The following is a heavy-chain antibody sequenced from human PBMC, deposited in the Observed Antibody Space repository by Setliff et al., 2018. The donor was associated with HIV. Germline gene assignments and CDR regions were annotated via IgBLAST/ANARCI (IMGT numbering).Heavy chain of an antibody. J-gene: IGHJ4*02. CDR1: GDSISSYY. Sequence: SETLSLTCTVSGDSISSYYWSWIRQPPGKGLEWMGYVFYTRFAAYNPSLKSRLTISVDTSKSQFSLRLTSVTAADTAIYYCARQVSIPGVAITPVDYWGQGALVTVSS. CDR3: ARQVSIPGVAITPVDY. CDR2: VFYTRFA. D-gene: IGHD5-12*01. V-gene: IGHV4-59*08.